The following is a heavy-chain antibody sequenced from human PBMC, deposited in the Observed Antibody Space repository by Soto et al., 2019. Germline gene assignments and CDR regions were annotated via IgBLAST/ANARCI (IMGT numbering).Heavy chain of an antibody. Sequence: SVKVSCKASGGTFSIYAIIWVRQAPGQGLEWMGGIIPIFGTANYAQKFQGRVTITADESTSTAYMELSSLRSEDTAVYYCARDIAVAGTGWFDPWGQGTLVTVSS. CDR1: GGTFSIYA. V-gene: IGHV1-69*13. D-gene: IGHD6-19*01. CDR2: IIPIFGTA. CDR3: ARDIAVAGTGWFDP. J-gene: IGHJ5*02.